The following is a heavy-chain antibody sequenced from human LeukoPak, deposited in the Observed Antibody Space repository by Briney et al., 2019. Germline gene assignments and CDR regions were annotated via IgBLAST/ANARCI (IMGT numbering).Heavy chain of an antibody. J-gene: IGHJ6*03. D-gene: IGHD1-7*01. Sequence: ASVKVSCKASGYTFTTYAMSWVRQAPGQGLEWMGWINTNTGNPTYAQGFTGRFVFSLDTSVGTAYLQISSLKAEDTAVYYCARVRTSSYYHYMDVWGKGTTVTVSS. CDR1: GYTFTTYA. V-gene: IGHV7-4-1*02. CDR3: ARVRTSSYYHYMDV. CDR2: INTNTGNP.